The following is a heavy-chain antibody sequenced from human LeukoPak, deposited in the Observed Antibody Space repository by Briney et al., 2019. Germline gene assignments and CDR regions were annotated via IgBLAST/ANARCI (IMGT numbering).Heavy chain of an antibody. V-gene: IGHV1-18*01. CDR3: ARDTHRYGDHFDY. CDR1: GYTFREYG. CDR2: ISAYNANT. J-gene: IGHJ4*02. Sequence: GASVKVSCKVSGYTFREYGITWVRQAPGQGLEWMGWISAYNANTNSAQKLQGRVTMTTDTSTSTAYMEVRSLRSDDTAMYYCARDTHRYGDHFDYWGQGTLVTVSS. D-gene: IGHD4-17*01.